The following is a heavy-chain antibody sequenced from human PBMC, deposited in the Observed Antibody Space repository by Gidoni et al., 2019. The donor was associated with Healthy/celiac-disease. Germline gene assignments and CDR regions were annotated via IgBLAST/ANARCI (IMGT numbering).Heavy chain of an antibody. V-gene: IGHV1-3*01. J-gene: IGHJ4*02. CDR1: GYTFTSYA. CDR2: INAGNGNT. Sequence: QVQLVQSGAEVKKPGASVKVSCKASGYTFTSYAMHWVRQAPGQRLEWMGWINAGNGNTKYSQKFQGRVTITRDTSASTAYMELSSLRSEDTAVYYCARAVGTMRAYFDYWGQGTLVTVSS. D-gene: IGHD3-22*01. CDR3: ARAVGTMRAYFDY.